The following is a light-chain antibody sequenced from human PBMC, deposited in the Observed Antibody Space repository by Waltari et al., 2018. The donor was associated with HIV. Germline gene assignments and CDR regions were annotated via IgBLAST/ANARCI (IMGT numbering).Light chain of an antibody. CDR2: EGT. CDR3: CSYAVSTTAL. CDR1: SSDVGSYNL. J-gene: IGLJ2*01. Sequence: QSALTQPASVSGSPGQSITISCTGTSSDVGSYNLVSWYQQHPGKAPKLMVYEGTKRPSGVSNRFSGSKSGNTASLTVSGLQAEDEADYYCCSYAVSTTALFGGGTKLTVL. V-gene: IGLV2-23*01.